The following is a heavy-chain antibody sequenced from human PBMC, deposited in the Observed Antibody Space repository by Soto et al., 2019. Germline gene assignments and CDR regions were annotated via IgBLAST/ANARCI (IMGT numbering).Heavy chain of an antibody. CDR3: ARSRTTVTKNWFDP. CDR2: INPNSGGT. Sequence: ASVKVSCKASGYTFTGYYMHWVRQAPGQGLEWMGWINPNSGGTNYAQKFQGWVTMTRDTSISTAYMELSRLRSDDTAVYYCARSRTTVTKNWFDPWGQGTLVTVSS. V-gene: IGHV1-2*04. J-gene: IGHJ5*02. CDR1: GYTFTGYY. D-gene: IGHD4-17*01.